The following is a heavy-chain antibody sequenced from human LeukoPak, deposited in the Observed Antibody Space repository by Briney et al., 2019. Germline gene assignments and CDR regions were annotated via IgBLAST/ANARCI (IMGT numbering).Heavy chain of an antibody. CDR2: IDPSDSYT. CDR1: GYSFTSYW. V-gene: IGHV5-10-1*01. CDR3: AVTVTTVAYFDY. Sequence: GESLKISCKGSGYSFTSYWISWVRQLPGKGLEWMGRIDPSDSYTNYSPSFQGHVTISADKSISTAYLQWSSLKASDTAMYYCAVTVTTVAYFDYWGQGTLVTGSS. D-gene: IGHD4-11*01. J-gene: IGHJ4*02.